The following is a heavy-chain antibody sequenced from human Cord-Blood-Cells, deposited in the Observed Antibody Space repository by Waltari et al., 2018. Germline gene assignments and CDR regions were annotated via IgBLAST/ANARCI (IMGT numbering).Heavy chain of an antibody. J-gene: IGHJ4*02. V-gene: IGHV1-69*02. CDR1: GGTFSSYT. CDR3: ATRDPDYGGKGYYFDY. Sequence: QVQLVQSGAEEKKPGSSVKVSCKASGGTFSSYTISRVRQAPVQGLEWMGRIIPLLGIANYAQKFQGRVTITADKSTSTAYMELSSLRSEDTAVYYCATRDPDYGGKGYYFDYWGQGTLVTVSS. D-gene: IGHD4-17*01. CDR2: IIPLLGIA.